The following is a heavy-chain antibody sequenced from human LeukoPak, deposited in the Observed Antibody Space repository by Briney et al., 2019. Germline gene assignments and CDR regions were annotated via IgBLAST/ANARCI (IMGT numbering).Heavy chain of an antibody. Sequence: ASVKVSCKASGATFRSYAISWVRQAPGQGLEWRGRIIPIFGIANYAQKFQGRVTITADKSTSTAYMELSSLRSGATAVYYCASAVVPAFTFRPELQPPGGFAPWGKGTRVTFS. CDR2: IIPIFGIA. CDR1: GATFRSYA. D-gene: IGHD2-2*01. J-gene: IGHJ5*02. CDR3: ASAVVPAFTFRPELQPPGGFAP. V-gene: IGHV1-69*04.